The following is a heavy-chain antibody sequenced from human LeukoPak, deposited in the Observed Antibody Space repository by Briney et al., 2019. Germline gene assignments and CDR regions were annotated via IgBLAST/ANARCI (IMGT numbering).Heavy chain of an antibody. CDR3: ARNTGRTTGYCSGGSCYSGYYYYGMDV. D-gene: IGHD2-15*01. V-gene: IGHV4-59*08. CDR2: IYYSGST. CDR1: GGSISSYY. Sequence: SETLSLTCTVSGGSISSYYWSWIRKPPWKGLEWIGYIYYSGSTNYNPSLKSRVTISVDTFKNQFSLKLSSVTAADTAVYYCARNTGRTTGYCSGGSCYSGYYYYGMDVWGQGTTVTVSS. J-gene: IGHJ6*02.